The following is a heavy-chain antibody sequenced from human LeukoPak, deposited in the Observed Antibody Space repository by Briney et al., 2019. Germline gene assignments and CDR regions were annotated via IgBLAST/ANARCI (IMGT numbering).Heavy chain of an antibody. D-gene: IGHD6-19*01. V-gene: IGHV4-61*01. CDR1: AGSISSSSYY. J-gene: IGHJ4*02. CDR3: ARGGDSGDWYGGFDY. CDR2: IYYSGST. Sequence: SETLSLTCSVSAGSISSSSYYWSWIRQPPGKGLEWIGYIYYSGSTNYNPSLKSRVTISVDTSKNQFSLKLSSVTAADTAVYYCARGGDSGDWYGGFDYWGQGTLVTVSS.